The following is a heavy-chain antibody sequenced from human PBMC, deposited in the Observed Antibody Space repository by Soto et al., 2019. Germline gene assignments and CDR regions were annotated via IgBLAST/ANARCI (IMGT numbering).Heavy chain of an antibody. Sequence: PSLPLSITCAVAGGSRTSGSCWSWVRQSPQRGLEYSGEIFHDGTANYDPSFERRVAMSVDTSRNQFSLKLTSVTAADTAVYFCARLVYDHTLNYMYLDFRGPAPLVTVSS. CDR2: IFHDGTA. D-gene: IGHD3-10*01. V-gene: IGHV4-4*02. CDR1: GGSRTSGSC. J-gene: IGHJ4*02. CDR3: ARLVYDHTLNYMYLDF.